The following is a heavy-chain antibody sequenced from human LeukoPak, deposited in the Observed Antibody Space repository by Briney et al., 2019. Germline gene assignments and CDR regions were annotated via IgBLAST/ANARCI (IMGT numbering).Heavy chain of an antibody. V-gene: IGHV3-74*01. CDR3: ARDPYSGTYGDTYYYMDV. J-gene: IGHJ6*03. CDR2: INSDGSTT. Sequence: GGSLRLSCAASGFTFSSYWMHWVRQAPGKGLVWVSRINSDGSTTTYADSVKGRFTISRDNAKNTLYLQMNSLRAEDTAVYYCARDPYSGTYGDTYYYMDVWGKGTTVTISS. CDR1: GFTFSSYW. D-gene: IGHD1-26*01.